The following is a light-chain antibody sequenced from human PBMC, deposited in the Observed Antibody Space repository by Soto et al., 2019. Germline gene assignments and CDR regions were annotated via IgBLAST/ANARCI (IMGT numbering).Light chain of an antibody. Sequence: DIQMTQSPSTLSASVGDRVTITCRASQSASTFLAWYQQKPGKAPKLLIYDASSLESGVPSRFSGSGSGTEFTLTISSLQPDDFATYYCQQYNSYSWTFGQGTKWIS. CDR1: QSASTF. J-gene: IGKJ1*01. CDR3: QQYNSYSWT. CDR2: DAS. V-gene: IGKV1-5*01.